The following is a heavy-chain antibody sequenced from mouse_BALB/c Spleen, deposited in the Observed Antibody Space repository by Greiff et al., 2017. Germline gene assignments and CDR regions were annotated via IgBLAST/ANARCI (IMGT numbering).Heavy chain of an antibody. CDR2: ISSGGSYT. D-gene: IGHD2-4*01. Sequence: EVQLVESGGDLVKPGGSLKLSCAASGFTFSSYGMSWVRQTPDKRLEWVATISSGGSYTYYPDSVKGRFTISRDNAKNTLYLQMSSRKSEDTAMYYCARHEEDYGFAYWGQGTLVTVSA. J-gene: IGHJ3*01. CDR1: GFTFSSYG. V-gene: IGHV5-6*01. CDR3: ARHEEDYGFAY.